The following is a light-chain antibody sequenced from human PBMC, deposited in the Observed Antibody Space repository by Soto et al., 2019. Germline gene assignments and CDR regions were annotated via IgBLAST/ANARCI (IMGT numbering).Light chain of an antibody. Sequence: QSVLTQPASVSGSPGQSITISCTGTSSDVGGYSFVSWYQQHPGKAPKLMIYDVSNRPSGVSNRFSGSKSGNTASLTISGLQAEDVADYYCSSYTSSSTLVVFGGGTKLTVL. V-gene: IGLV2-14*01. CDR3: SSYTSSSTLVV. CDR2: DVS. CDR1: SSDVGGYSF. J-gene: IGLJ2*01.